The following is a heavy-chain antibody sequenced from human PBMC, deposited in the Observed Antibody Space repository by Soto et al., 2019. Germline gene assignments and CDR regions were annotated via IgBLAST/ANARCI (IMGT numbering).Heavy chain of an antibody. V-gene: IGHV1-2*04. Sequence: QVQLVQSGAEVKKPGSSVKVSCKASGGTFSSYAISWVRQAPGQGLEWMGWINPNSGGTNYAQKFQGWVTMTRDTSISTAYMELSRLRSDDTAVYYCARGLTIFGVVIFNWFDPWGQGTLVTVSS. CDR2: INPNSGGT. D-gene: IGHD3-3*01. J-gene: IGHJ5*02. CDR1: GGTFSSYA. CDR3: ARGLTIFGVVIFNWFDP.